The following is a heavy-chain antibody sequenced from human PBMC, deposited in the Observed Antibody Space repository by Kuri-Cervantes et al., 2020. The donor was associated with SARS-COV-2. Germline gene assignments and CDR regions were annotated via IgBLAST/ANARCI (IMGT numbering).Heavy chain of an antibody. D-gene: IGHD3-22*01. V-gene: IGHV4-39*01. Sequence: SETLSLTCTVSGGSMSRNSYYWGWLRQPPGKGLEWIGSIYYSGATYYNPSLKSRVTISVDTSKNQFSLKLSSVSATDTAVYYCASSPARYYYDSSGYLGYWGQGTLVTVSS. CDR1: GGSMSRNSYY. CDR2: IYYSGAT. CDR3: ASSPARYYYDSSGYLGY. J-gene: IGHJ4*02.